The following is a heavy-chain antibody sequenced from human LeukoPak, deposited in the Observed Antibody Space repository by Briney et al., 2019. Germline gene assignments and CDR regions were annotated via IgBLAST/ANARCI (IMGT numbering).Heavy chain of an antibody. Sequence: GGSLRLSCTASGFTFSSYSMNWVRQAPGKGLEWVSSISSISSYIYYADSVKGRFTVSRDNAKNSLYLQMDSLRAEDTAVYYCARDPSGTYYPRVSGALDIWGQGTMVTVSS. CDR3: ARDPSGTYYPRVSGALDI. CDR1: GFTFSSYS. V-gene: IGHV3-21*01. D-gene: IGHD1-26*01. CDR2: ISSISSYI. J-gene: IGHJ3*02.